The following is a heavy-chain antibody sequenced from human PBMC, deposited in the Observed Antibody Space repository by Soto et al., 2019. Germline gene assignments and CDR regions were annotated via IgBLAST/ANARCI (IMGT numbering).Heavy chain of an antibody. CDR1: GGSISSYY. Sequence: QVQLQESGPGLVKPSETLSLTCTVSGGSISSYYWSWIRQPPGKGLEWIGYIYYSGSTNYNPSLKSRVTISVDTSKNQFSLKLSSVTAADTAVYYCARGVVATTIARYYYYYSGMDVWGQGTTVTVSS. D-gene: IGHD5-12*01. V-gene: IGHV4-59*01. CDR3: ARGVVATTIARYYYYYSGMDV. CDR2: IYYSGST. J-gene: IGHJ6*02.